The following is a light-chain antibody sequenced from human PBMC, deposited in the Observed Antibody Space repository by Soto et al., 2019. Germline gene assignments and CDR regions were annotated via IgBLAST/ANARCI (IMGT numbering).Light chain of an antibody. Sequence: DIQMTQSPSSPSASVGDRVTITCRASQGISTLLAWYQQKPRKAPKVLIYESSLLQSGVPSRFSGSGSGTDFTLTISSLQPEDFATYYCQHFKSLPITFGQGTRLEIK. V-gene: IGKV1-9*01. J-gene: IGKJ5*01. CDR2: ESS. CDR1: QGISTL. CDR3: QHFKSLPIT.